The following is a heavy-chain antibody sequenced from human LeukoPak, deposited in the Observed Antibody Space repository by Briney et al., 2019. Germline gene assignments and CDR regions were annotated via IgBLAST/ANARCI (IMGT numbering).Heavy chain of an antibody. D-gene: IGHD3-3*01. CDR3: ASTPRITIFGVLGAFDI. CDR2: IYTSGST. Sequence: PSETLSLTCTVSGGSISSGSYYWSWIRQPAGKGLEWIGRIYTSGSTNYNPSLKSRVTISVDTSKNQFSLKLSSVTAADTAVYYCASTPRITIFGVLGAFDIWGQGTMVTVSS. V-gene: IGHV4-61*02. J-gene: IGHJ3*02. CDR1: GGSISSGSYY.